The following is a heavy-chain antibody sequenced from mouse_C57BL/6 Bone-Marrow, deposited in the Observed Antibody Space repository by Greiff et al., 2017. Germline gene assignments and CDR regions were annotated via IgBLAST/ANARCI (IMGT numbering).Heavy chain of an antibody. CDR3: ARRFITTVVDFDY. CDR1: GYTFTSYW. D-gene: IGHD1-1*01. Sequence: QVRLQQPGAELVKPGASVKMSCKASGYTFTSYWITWVKQRPGQGLEWIGDIYPGSGSTNYNEKFKSKATLTVDTSSSTAYMQLSSLTSEDSAVYYCARRFITTVVDFDYWGQGTTLTVSS. V-gene: IGHV1-55*01. J-gene: IGHJ2*01. CDR2: IYPGSGST.